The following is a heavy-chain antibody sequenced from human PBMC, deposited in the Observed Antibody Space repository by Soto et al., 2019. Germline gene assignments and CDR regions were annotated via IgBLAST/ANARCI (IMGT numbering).Heavy chain of an antibody. CDR2: INHSGST. Sequence: QVQLQQWGAGLVKPSETLSLTCAVYGGSFSGYYWSWIRQPPGKGLEWIGEINHSGSTNYNPSLKSRVTISVDTSMNQFSLKLSSVTAADTAVYYCAHRSSGYSAWFDPWGQGTLVTVSS. CDR1: GGSFSGYY. V-gene: IGHV4-34*01. J-gene: IGHJ5*02. CDR3: AHRSSGYSAWFDP. D-gene: IGHD3-22*01.